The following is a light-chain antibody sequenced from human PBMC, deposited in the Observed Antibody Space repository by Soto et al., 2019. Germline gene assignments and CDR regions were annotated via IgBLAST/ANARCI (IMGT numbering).Light chain of an antibody. V-gene: IGLV2-23*02. Sequence: QSALTQPASVSGSPGQSITISCTGTSSDVGSYNLVSWYQQHPGKAPKLMIYEVSKRPSGVSNRFSGSKSGNTASLTISGLQAEDEADYYCCSYAGSSTWVFGTGTNSPS. CDR2: EVS. CDR3: CSYAGSSTWV. J-gene: IGLJ1*01. CDR1: SSDVGSYNL.